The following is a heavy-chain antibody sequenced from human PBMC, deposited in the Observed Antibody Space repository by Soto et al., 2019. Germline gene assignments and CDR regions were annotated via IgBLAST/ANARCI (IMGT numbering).Heavy chain of an antibody. J-gene: IGHJ3*02. Sequence: GASVKVSCKVSGYTLTELSMHWVRQAPGKGLEWMGGFDPEDGETIYAQKFQGRVTMTEDTSTDTAYMELSSLRSEDTAVYYCATGVDTAMVPNDAFDIWGQGTMVTVSS. CDR3: ATGVDTAMVPNDAFDI. V-gene: IGHV1-24*01. CDR2: FDPEDGET. D-gene: IGHD5-18*01. CDR1: GYTLTELS.